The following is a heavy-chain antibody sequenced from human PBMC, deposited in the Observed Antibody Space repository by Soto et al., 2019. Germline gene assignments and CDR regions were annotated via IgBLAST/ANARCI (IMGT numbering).Heavy chain of an antibody. Sequence: QVQLQQWGAGPLRPLETLSLTCGVSGGSFSGYYWAWIRQSPGKGLEWSGEINDRGSINYNPSLKSGVSISVNTSKNHYYMNLRSVPAAGTAVYYCARESRDILTGPPWVWYFDLWGRGTLVTVSS. J-gene: IGHJ2*01. D-gene: IGHD3-9*01. CDR1: GGSFSGYY. CDR2: INDRGSI. CDR3: ARESRDILTGPPWVWYFDL. V-gene: IGHV4-34*01.